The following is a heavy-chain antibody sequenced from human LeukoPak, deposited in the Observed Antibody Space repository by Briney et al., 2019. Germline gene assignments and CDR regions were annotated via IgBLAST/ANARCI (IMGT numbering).Heavy chain of an antibody. D-gene: IGHD2-21*01. J-gene: IGHJ4*02. V-gene: IGHV1-2*02. CDR3: ARDADGGDSVTD. CDR1: GYTFTGYY. Sequence: ASVKVSCKASGYTFTGYYMHWVRQAPGQGLEWMGWINPNSGGTNYAQKFQGRVTMTRYTSISTAYMELSRLRSDDTAVYYCARDADGGDSVTDWGQGTLVTVSS. CDR2: INPNSGGT.